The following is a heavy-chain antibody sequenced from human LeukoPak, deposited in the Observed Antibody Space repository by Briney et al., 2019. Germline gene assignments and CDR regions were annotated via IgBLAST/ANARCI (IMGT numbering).Heavy chain of an antibody. V-gene: IGHV4-59*08. J-gene: IGHJ3*02. CDR3: ARRDTSSWYKDDAFDI. CDR1: GGSISSYY. D-gene: IGHD6-13*01. CDR2: IYYSGST. Sequence: SETLSLTCTVSGGSISSYYWSWIRQPPGKGLEWIGYIYYSGSTNYNPSLKSRVNISVDTSKNQFSLKLSSVTAADTAVYYCARRDTSSWYKDDAFDIWGQGTMVTVSS.